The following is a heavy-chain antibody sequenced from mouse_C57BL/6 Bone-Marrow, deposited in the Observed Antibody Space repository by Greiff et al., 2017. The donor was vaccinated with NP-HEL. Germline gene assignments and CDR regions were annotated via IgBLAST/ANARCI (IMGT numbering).Heavy chain of an antibody. CDR3: ARRDYYGSYWYFDV. Sequence: EVKLMESGPELVKPGASVKIPCKASGYTFTDYNMDWVKQSHGKSLEWIGDINPNNGGTIYNQKFKGKATLTVDKSSSTAYMELRSLTSEDTAVYDGARRDYYGSYWYFDVWGTGTTVTVSS. CDR2: INPNNGGT. CDR1: GYTFTDYN. V-gene: IGHV1-18*01. J-gene: IGHJ1*03. D-gene: IGHD1-1*01.